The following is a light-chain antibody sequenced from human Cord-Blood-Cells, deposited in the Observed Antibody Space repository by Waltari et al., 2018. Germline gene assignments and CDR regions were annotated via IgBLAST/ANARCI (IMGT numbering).Light chain of an antibody. CDR1: PSNIGSNT. CDR2: SNN. V-gene: IGLV1-44*01. J-gene: IGLJ2*01. CDR3: AAWDDSLNGPV. Sequence: QSVLTQPPSASGTPGQRVPISCSGSPSNIGSNTVNWYQQLPGTAPTLLMYSNNQRPSGVPDRFSGSKSGTSASLAISGLQSEDEADYYCAAWDDSLNGPVFGGGTKLTVL.